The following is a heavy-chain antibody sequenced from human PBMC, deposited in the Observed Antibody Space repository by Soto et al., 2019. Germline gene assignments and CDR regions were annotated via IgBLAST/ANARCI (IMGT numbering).Heavy chain of an antibody. J-gene: IGHJ4*02. D-gene: IGHD3-3*01. CDR2: IKQDGSEK. CDR3: ARDLKDFWSGYYTDY. V-gene: IGHV3-7*05. CDR1: GFTFSSYW. Sequence: EVQLVESGGGLVQPGGSLRLSCAASGFTFSSYWMSWVRQAPGKGLEWVANIKQDGSEKYYVDSVKGRFTISRDNAKNSLYLQMNSLRAEDTAEYYCARDLKDFWSGYYTDYWGQGTLVTVSS.